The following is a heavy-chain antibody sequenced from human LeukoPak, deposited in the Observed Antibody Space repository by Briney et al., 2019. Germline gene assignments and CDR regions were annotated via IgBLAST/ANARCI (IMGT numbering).Heavy chain of an antibody. CDR3: ARESPYCSSTSCYKGFDP. CDR2: IWYDGSNK. CDR1: GCTFSSYG. V-gene: IGHV3-33*01. J-gene: IGHJ5*02. Sequence: GRSLRLSCAASGCTFSSYGVHWVRQAPGKGLEWVAVIWYDGSNKYYADSVKGRFTISRDNSKNTLYLQMNSLRAEDTAVYYCARESPYCSSTSCYKGFDPWGQGTLVTVSS. D-gene: IGHD2-2*02.